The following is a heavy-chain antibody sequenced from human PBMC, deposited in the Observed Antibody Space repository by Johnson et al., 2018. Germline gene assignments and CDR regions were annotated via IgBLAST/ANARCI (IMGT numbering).Heavy chain of an antibody. J-gene: IGHJ4*02. CDR3: AGTRLATPGGDY. CDR1: GFSFSRYW. V-gene: IGHV3-7*01. D-gene: IGHD1-1*01. Sequence: VELVESGGGLVQPGGSLRLSCAASGFSFSRYWMSWVRQAPGKGLEWVANIKQDGSEKYYVDSVKGRFSISRNNAENSLFLQMNDLRVEDTAVYYCAGTRLATPGGDYWGLGTLVTVSS. CDR2: IKQDGSEK.